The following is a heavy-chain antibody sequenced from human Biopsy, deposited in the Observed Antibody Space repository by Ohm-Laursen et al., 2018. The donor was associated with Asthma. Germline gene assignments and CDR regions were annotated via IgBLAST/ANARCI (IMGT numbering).Heavy chain of an antibody. J-gene: IGHJ5*02. CDR3: ARGQKSAGDRWFDP. V-gene: IGHV1-2*06. D-gene: IGHD6-13*01. CDR2: IDPNSGGT. CDR1: GYTFIGCH. Sequence: GVSVKVSCKASGYTFIGCHIHWMRRAPGQGLEWMGRIDPNSGGTNYAQKFQGRVTMTRDTSISTAYMEVSRLRSDDTAVYYCARGQKSAGDRWFDPWGQGTLVTVSS.